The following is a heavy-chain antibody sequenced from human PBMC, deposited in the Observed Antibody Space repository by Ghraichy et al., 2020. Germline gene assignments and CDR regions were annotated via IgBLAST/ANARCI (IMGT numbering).Heavy chain of an antibody. CDR3: ARSDPLNWYFDL. CDR2: IIPILGIA. Sequence: SVKVSCKASGGTFSSYAISWVRQAPGQGLEWMGRIIPILGIANYAQKFQGRVTITADKSTSTAYMELSSLRSEDTAVYYCARSDPLNWYFDLWGRGTLVTVSS. CDR1: GGTFSSYA. J-gene: IGHJ2*01. V-gene: IGHV1-69*04.